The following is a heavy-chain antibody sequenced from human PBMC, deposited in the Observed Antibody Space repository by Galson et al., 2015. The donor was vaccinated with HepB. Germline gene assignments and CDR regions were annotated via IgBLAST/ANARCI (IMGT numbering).Heavy chain of an antibody. CDR3: ARGQIAGRRLYHYDGMDV. Sequence: SVKVSCKASGYTFTSYDINWVRQAPGQGLEWLGWMNPNSGNTGYAQKFQGRVTMTRNTSITTAYMDLSGLGSEDTAVYYCARGQIAGRRLYHYDGMDVWGQGTTVTVSS. CDR1: GYTFTSYD. J-gene: IGHJ6*02. D-gene: IGHD6-13*01. CDR2: MNPNSGNT. V-gene: IGHV1-8*01.